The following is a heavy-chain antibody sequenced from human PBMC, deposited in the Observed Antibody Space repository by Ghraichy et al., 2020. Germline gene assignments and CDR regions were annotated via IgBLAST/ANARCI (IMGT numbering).Heavy chain of an antibody. J-gene: IGHJ4*02. CDR2: ISSSSNTI. V-gene: IGHV3-48*02. CDR3: ARDGSSGWPFDY. Sequence: GESLNISCAASGFTFSSYSMNWVRQAPGKGLEWVSYISSSSNTIYYADSVKGRFTISRDNAKNSLYLQMNSLRDEDTAVYYCARDGSSGWPFDYWGQGALVTVSS. D-gene: IGHD6-19*01. CDR1: GFTFSSYS.